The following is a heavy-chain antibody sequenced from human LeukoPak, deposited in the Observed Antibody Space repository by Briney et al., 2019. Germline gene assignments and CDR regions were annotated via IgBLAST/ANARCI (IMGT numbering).Heavy chain of an antibody. CDR1: GSTFSNSD. V-gene: IGHV3-21*01. CDR2: ITTTSSYI. J-gene: IGHJ5*02. Sequence: PGGSLRLSCTTSGSTFSNSDMTWVRQAPGKGLEWASSITTTSSYIYYADSVRGRFTISRDNAKNSLHLQMDSLRAEDTAVYYCAKSGCPGGSCYLRYSWLDLWGRGTLVAVSS. CDR3: AKSGCPGGSCYLRYSWLDL. D-gene: IGHD2-15*01.